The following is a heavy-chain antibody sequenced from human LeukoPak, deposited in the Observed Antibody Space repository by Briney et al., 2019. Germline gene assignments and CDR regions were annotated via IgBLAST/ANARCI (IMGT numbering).Heavy chain of an antibody. CDR3: ASLGDPPYYFDY. V-gene: IGHV4-59*08. Sequence: SETLSLTCTVSGDSISSYFWTWIRQPPGKGLEWIGYIYYSGSTNYNPSLKSRVTMSIDTSKNQFSLKLSSVTAADTAVYYCASLGDPPYYFDYWGQGTLVTVSS. D-gene: IGHD3-10*01. J-gene: IGHJ4*02. CDR1: GDSISSYF. CDR2: IYYSGST.